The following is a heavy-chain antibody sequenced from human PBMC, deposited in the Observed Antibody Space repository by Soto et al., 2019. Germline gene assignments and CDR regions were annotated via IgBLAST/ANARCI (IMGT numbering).Heavy chain of an antibody. Sequence: QVQLVESGGGVVQPGRSLRLSCAASGFTFSSYAMHWVRQAPGKGLEWVAVISYDGSNKYSADSVKGRFTISRDNSKNKLYLQMNSLRAEDTAVYYCARASSGWYKDAFDIWGQGTMVTVSS. CDR2: ISYDGSNK. CDR1: GFTFSSYA. V-gene: IGHV3-30-3*01. J-gene: IGHJ3*02. D-gene: IGHD6-19*01. CDR3: ARASSGWYKDAFDI.